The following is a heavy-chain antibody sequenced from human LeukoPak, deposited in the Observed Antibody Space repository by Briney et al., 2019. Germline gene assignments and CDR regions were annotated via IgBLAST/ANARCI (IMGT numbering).Heavy chain of an antibody. CDR3: ARDASSGYSHYDY. CDR2: ISSSSSYI. J-gene: IGHJ4*02. V-gene: IGHV3-21*01. D-gene: IGHD3-22*01. CDR1: GFTFSSYS. Sequence: GGSLRLSCAASGFTFSSYSMNWVRQAPGKGLEWVSSISSSSSYIYYADSVKGRFTISRDNAKNSLYLQMNSLRAEDTAVYYCARDASSGYSHYDYWAREPWSPSPQ.